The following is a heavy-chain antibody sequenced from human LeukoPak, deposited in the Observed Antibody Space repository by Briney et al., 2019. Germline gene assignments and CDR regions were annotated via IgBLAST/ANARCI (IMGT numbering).Heavy chain of an antibody. CDR3: AKDTYDILTGDDY. Sequence: PGGSLRLSCAASGFTFNSYSMNWVRQAPGKGLEWVDNIKQDGSEKYCVDSVKGRFTISRDNAENSLYLQMNSLRAEDTAVYYCAKDTYDILTGDDYWGQGTLVTVSS. V-gene: IGHV3-7*03. CDR1: GFTFNSYS. CDR2: IKQDGSEK. D-gene: IGHD3-9*01. J-gene: IGHJ4*02.